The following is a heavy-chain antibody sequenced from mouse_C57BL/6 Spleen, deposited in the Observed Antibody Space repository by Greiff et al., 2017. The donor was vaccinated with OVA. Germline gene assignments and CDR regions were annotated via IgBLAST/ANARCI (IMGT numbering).Heavy chain of an antibody. CDR1: GYTFTSYW. CDR2: IHPNSGST. V-gene: IGHV1-64*01. CDR3: ARWDAYYFDY. D-gene: IGHD4-1*01. Sequence: QVQLKQPGAELVKPGASVKLSCKASGYTFTSYWMHWVKQRPGQGLEWIGMIHPNSGSTNYNEKFKSKATLTVDKSSSTAYMQLSSLTSEDSAVYYCARWDAYYFDYWGQGTTLTVSS. J-gene: IGHJ2*01.